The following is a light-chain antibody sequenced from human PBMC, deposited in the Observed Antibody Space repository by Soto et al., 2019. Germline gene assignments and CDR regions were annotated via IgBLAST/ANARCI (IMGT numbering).Light chain of an antibody. J-gene: IGLJ1*01. Sequence: QAVVTHEPSLTVSPGGTVTLTCASSTGAVTSDNYPNWFQLKPGQAPKSVIYSTSNKHSWTPARFSGSLLGGKAALTLSGVQPEDEAEYYCLLYYGGVYVFGSGTKVTVL. V-gene: IGLV7-43*01. CDR3: LLYYGGVYV. CDR2: STS. CDR1: TGAVTSDNY.